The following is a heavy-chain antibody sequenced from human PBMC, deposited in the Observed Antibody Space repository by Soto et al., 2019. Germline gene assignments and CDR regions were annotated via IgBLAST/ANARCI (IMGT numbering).Heavy chain of an antibody. CDR2: IYYSGST. V-gene: IGHV4-59*01. CDR1: GGSISSYY. CDR3: ARDPGYYLSPTYYYYGMDV. J-gene: IGHJ6*02. Sequence: QVQLQESGPGLVKPSETLSLTCTVSGGSISSYYWSWIRQPPGKGLEWIGYIYYSGSTNYNPSLKSRDTISVDTSKNQFSLKLSSVTAADTAVYYCARDPGYYLSPTYYYYGMDVWGQGTTVTVSS. D-gene: IGHD3-3*01.